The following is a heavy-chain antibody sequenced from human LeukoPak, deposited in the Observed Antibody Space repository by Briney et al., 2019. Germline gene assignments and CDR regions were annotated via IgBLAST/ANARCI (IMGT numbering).Heavy chain of an antibody. CDR3: ARDRLGMGY. J-gene: IGHJ4*02. D-gene: IGHD7-27*01. CDR1: GDTVSSNTAA. V-gene: IGHV6-1*01. CDR2: TYYRSTWLN. Sequence: PSQTLSLICAISGDTVSSNTAAYNWLRLSPSRGLEWLGRTYYRSTWLNDYAPSVRGRITVSPDTSKNQFSLQLNSVTPEDTAVYYCARDRLGMGYWGQGTPVTVSS.